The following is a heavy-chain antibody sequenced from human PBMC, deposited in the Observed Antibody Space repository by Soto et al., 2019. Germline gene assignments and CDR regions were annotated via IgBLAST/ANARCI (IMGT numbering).Heavy chain of an antibody. CDR2: INHSGST. CDR3: ASSSSIAARPGVY. CDR1: GGSFSGYY. Sequence: SETLSLTCAVYGGSFSGYYLSWIRQPPGKGLEWIGEINHSGSTNYNPSLKSRVTISVDTSKNQFSLKLSSVTAADTAVYYCASSSSIAARPGVYWGQGTLVTVSS. V-gene: IGHV4-34*01. D-gene: IGHD6-6*01. J-gene: IGHJ4*02.